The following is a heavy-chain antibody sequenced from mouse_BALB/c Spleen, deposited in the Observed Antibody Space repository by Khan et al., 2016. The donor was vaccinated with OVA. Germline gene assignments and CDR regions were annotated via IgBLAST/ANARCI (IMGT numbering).Heavy chain of an antibody. CDR1: GYAFTNYL. CDR2: INPGSGGT. D-gene: IGHD2-3*01. CDR3: ARWDDGYYLDY. Sequence: QVQLQQSGAELVRPGTSVKVSCKASGYAFTNYLIEWVKQRPGQGLEWIGVINPGSGGTNYNEKFKGKATLTADNSSSTAYMTLSSLTSDDSAVYFCARWDDGYYLDYWGQGTSVTVSS. J-gene: IGHJ4*01. V-gene: IGHV1-54*01.